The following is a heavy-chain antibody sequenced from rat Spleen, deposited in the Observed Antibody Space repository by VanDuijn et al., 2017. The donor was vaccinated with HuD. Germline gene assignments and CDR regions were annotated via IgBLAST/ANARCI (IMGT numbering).Heavy chain of an antibody. J-gene: IGHJ4*01. CDR3: ARVRYSSYAMDA. D-gene: IGHD1-2*01. Sequence: QVQLMESGPGLVQPSETLSLTCTVSGFSLNDYSVHWVRQPPGKGLEWMGVIWGDGSTAYNSALKSRLSISRDTSKSQVFLKMNSLQTEDTATYYCARVRYSSYAMDAWGQGASVTVSS. V-gene: IGHV2-45*01. CDR1: GFSLNDYS. CDR2: IWGDGST.